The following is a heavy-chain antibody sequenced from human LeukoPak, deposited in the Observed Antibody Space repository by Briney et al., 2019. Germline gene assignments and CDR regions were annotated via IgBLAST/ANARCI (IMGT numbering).Heavy chain of an antibody. D-gene: IGHD3-10*01. CDR1: GYTFTNYA. CDR2: INPDSGGT. CDR3: AREIEIRGVIFLDP. J-gene: IGHJ5*02. Sequence: GASVKVSCKASGYTFTNYAMNWVRQAPGQGLEWMGWINPDSGGTNYAQKFQGRVTMTRDTSISTAYMELSRLRSDDTAVYYCAREIEIRGVIFLDPWGQGTLVTVSS. V-gene: IGHV1-2*02.